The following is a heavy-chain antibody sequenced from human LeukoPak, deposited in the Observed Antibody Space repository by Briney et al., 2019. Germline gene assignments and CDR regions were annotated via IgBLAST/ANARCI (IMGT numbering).Heavy chain of an antibody. CDR2: INHSGST. CDR3: ARGNYCYYGMDV. V-gene: IGHV4-34*01. Sequence: ASETLSLTCAVYGGSFSGYYWSWIRQPPGKGLEWIGEINHSGSTNYNPSLKSRVTISVDTSKNQFSLKLSSVTAADTVVYYCARGNYCYYGMDVWGQGTTVTVSS. CDR1: GGSFSGYY. J-gene: IGHJ6*02.